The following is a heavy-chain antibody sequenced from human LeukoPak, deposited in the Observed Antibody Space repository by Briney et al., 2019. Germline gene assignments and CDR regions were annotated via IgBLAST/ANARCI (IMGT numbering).Heavy chain of an antibody. CDR2: ISWNSGSI. CDR1: GFTFDDYA. J-gene: IGHJ4*02. CDR3: ARDHPDSIAVAGTELDY. Sequence: GRSLRLSCAASGFTFDDYAMHWVRQAPGKGLEWASGISWNSGSIGYADSVKGRFTISRDNAKNSLYLQMNSLRAEDTAVYYCARDHPDSIAVAGTELDYWGQGTLVTVSS. V-gene: IGHV3-9*01. D-gene: IGHD6-19*01.